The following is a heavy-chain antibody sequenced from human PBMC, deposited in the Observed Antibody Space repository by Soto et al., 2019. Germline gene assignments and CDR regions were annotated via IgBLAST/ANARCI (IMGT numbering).Heavy chain of an antibody. CDR3: ARVAASTSIQFTVYGMDV. V-gene: IGHV4-59*01. J-gene: IGHJ6*02. Sequence: QVQLQESGPGLVKPSETLSLTCKVSGGSISSYYWHWIRQPPGKGLEWIGNIYYSESTNYSPSLESRVTIPVETTKNQISLNQRSVSAADSAGYYCARVAASTSIQFTVYGMDVWGQGTTVSVSS. CDR1: GGSISSYY. CDR2: IYYSEST.